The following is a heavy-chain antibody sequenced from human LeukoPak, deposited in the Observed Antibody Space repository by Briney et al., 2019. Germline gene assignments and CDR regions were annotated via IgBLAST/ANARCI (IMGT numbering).Heavy chain of an antibody. CDR3: AKDALPIVVVPAAHFDY. CDR1: GFTFSSYG. J-gene: IGHJ4*02. Sequence: PGRSLRLSCAASGFTFSSYGMHWVRQAPGKGLEWVAVISYDGSNKYYADSVKGRFTISRDNSKNTLYLQMNSLRAEDTAVYYCAKDALPIVVVPAAHFDYWGQGTLVTVSS. D-gene: IGHD2-2*01. V-gene: IGHV3-30*18. CDR2: ISYDGSNK.